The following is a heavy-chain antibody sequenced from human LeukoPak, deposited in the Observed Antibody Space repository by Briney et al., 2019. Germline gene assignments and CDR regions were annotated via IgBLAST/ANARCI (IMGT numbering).Heavy chain of an antibody. CDR3: ARVSCSGGSCYSGYYYMDV. CDR1: GFTFSSYS. Sequence: PGGSLRLSCAASGFTFSSYSMNWVRQAPGQGLEWVSSISSSSSYIYYADSVKGRFTISRDNAKNSLYLQMNSLRAEDTAVYYCARVSCSGGSCYSGYYYMDVWGKGTTVTVSS. D-gene: IGHD2-15*01. CDR2: ISSSSSYI. J-gene: IGHJ6*03. V-gene: IGHV3-21*01.